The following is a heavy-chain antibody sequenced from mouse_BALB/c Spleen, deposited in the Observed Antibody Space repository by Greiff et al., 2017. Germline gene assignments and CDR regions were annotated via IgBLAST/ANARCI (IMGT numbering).Heavy chain of an antibody. V-gene: IGHV1-63*02. D-gene: IGHD1-1*01. CDR3: ARPYGSSYWYFDV. Sequence: QVQLKESGAELVRPGTSVKISCKASGYTFTNYWLGWVKQRPGHGLEWIGDIYPGGGYTNYNEKFKGKATLTADTSSSTAYMQLSSLTSEDSAVYFCARPYGSSYWYFDVWGAGTTVTVSS. J-gene: IGHJ1*01. CDR2: IYPGGGYT. CDR1: GYTFTNYW.